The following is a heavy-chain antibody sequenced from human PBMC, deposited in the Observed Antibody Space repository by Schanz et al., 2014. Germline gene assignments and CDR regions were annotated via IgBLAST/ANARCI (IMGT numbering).Heavy chain of an antibody. V-gene: IGHV3-33*01. Sequence: QVQLVESGGGVVQPGRSLRLSCAASGFTFSSYGMNWVRQAPGKGLEWVAIIWYDGSNKYYADSVKGRFTISRDNSKNTLFLQMSSLRAEDTAVYYCARDGDFDYWGQGTLVTVSS. J-gene: IGHJ4*02. CDR3: ARDGDFDY. CDR1: GFTFSSYG. CDR2: IWYDGSNK.